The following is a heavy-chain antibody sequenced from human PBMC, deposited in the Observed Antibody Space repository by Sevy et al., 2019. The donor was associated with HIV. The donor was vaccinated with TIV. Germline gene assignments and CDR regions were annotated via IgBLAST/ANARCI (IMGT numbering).Heavy chain of an antibody. D-gene: IGHD3-10*01. CDR1: GYTFTSYW. V-gene: IGHV5-51*01. CDR2: IYPGDSDT. Sequence: GESLKISCKGSGYTFTSYWIGWVRQMPGNGLEWMGIIYPGDSDTRNSPSFQGQVTISADKSVSTAYLQWSSLKASDTAMYYCARAVLTSGSYYKGYYGMDVWGQGTTVTVSS. J-gene: IGHJ6*02. CDR3: ARAVLTSGSYYKGYYGMDV.